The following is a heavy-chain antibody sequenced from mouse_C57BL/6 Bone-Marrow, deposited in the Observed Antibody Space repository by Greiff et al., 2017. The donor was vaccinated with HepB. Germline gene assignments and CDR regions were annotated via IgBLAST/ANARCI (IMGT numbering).Heavy chain of an antibody. CDR2: INPYNGGT. CDR1: GYTFTDYY. D-gene: IGHD3-2*02. V-gene: IGHV1-19*01. CDR3: ARPPDSSGYEYYAMDY. Sequence: VQLQQSGPVLVKPGASVKMSCKASGYTFTDYYMNWVKQSHGKSLEWIGVINPYNGGTSYNQKFKGKATLTVDKSSSTAYMELNSLTSEDSAVYYCARPPDSSGYEYYAMDYWGQGTSVTVSS. J-gene: IGHJ4*01.